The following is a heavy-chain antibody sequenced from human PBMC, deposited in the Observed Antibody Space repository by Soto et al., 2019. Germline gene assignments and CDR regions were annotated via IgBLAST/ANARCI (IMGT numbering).Heavy chain of an antibody. CDR3: ARDSSYDSSGYYYSLPHGMDV. D-gene: IGHD3-22*01. CDR1: GYTFTSYA. J-gene: IGHJ6*02. Sequence: GASVKVSCKASGYTFTSYAMHWVRQAPGQRLEWMGWINAGNGNTKYSQKFQGRVTITRDTSASTAYMELSSLRSEDTAVYYCARDSSYDSSGYYYSLPHGMDVWGQGTRVTVSS. V-gene: IGHV1-3*01. CDR2: INAGNGNT.